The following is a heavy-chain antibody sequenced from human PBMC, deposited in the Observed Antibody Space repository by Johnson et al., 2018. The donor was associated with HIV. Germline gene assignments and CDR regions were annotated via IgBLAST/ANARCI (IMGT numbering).Heavy chain of an antibody. D-gene: IGHD4-17*01. CDR3: AREGTVSYGGAFDI. CDR2: IYSGGST. J-gene: IGHJ3*02. V-gene: IGHV3-53*01. Sequence: VQLVESGGGLIQPGGSLRLSCAASGFTVSSNYMSWVRQAPGKGLEWVSVIYSGGSTYYADSVKGRFTISRDNSKNTLYLHMNSLRAEDTAVYDCAREGTVSYGGAFDIWGQGTMVTVSS. CDR1: GFTVSSNY.